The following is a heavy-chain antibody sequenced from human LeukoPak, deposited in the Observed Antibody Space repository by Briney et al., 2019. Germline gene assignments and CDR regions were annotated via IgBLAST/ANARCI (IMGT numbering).Heavy chain of an antibody. CDR1: GSNFNTYY. CDR3: ATDRQPSRYLGLWS. J-gene: IGHJ4*02. V-gene: IGHV3-7*01. Sequence: GGSLRLSCTASGSNFNTYYMSWVRRAPGEGLEWVANVGQDGNEKNYVDSVKGRFTISRDNAKNSVFLQMNSLRAEDTAVYYCATDRQPSRYLGLWSWGPGTRVTVS. D-gene: IGHD3-10*01. CDR2: VGQDGNEK.